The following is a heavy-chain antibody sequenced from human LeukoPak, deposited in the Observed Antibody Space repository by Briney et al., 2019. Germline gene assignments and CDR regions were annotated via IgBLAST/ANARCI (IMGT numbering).Heavy chain of an antibody. D-gene: IGHD3-22*01. J-gene: IGHJ4*02. Sequence: NPSETLSLTCTVSGGSISNYYWSWIRQPPGKGLEWFGYIYYTGSTNYNPSLKSRVTISVDTSKNQFSLKLSSVTAADTAVYYCAGGGDSGGYYCPMFDYWGQGTLVTVSS. CDR3: AGGGDSGGYYCPMFDY. CDR1: GGSISNYY. V-gene: IGHV4-59*01. CDR2: IYYTGST.